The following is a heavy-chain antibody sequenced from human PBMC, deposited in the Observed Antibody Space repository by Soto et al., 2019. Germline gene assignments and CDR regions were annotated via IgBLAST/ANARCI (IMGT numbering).Heavy chain of an antibody. CDR2: ITSSSSYI. CDR1: GFTFSLYS. CDR3: VRARSTDSRPDY. J-gene: IGHJ4*02. Sequence: GSLRLSCAASGFTFSLYSMIWVRQAPGKGLEWVASITSSSSYIYYEDSLKGRFTISRDNAKNSLFLQLDSLRAEDTAVYFCVRARSTDSRPDYWGQGTLVTVSS. V-gene: IGHV3-21*01. D-gene: IGHD3-22*01.